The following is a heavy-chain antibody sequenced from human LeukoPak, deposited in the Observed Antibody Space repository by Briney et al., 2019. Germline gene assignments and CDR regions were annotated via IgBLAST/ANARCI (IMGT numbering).Heavy chain of an antibody. D-gene: IGHD3-9*01. V-gene: IGHV1-2*02. CDR3: ARSSYYDILTGYYLAV. Sequence: ASVKVSCKASGYTFTGYYMHWVRQAPGQGLEWMGWINPNSGGTNYAQKFQGRVTMTRDTSISTAYMELSRLRSDDPAVYYCARSSYYDILTGYYLAVWGQGTMVTVSS. J-gene: IGHJ3*01. CDR2: INPNSGGT. CDR1: GYTFTGYY.